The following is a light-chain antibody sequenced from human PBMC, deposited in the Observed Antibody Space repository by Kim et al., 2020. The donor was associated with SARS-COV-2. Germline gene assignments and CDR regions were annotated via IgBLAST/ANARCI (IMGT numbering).Light chain of an antibody. CDR3: QTWDSSTASV. CDR2: DDN. CDR1: NLGDRY. J-gene: IGLJ7*01. V-gene: IGLV3-1*01. Sequence: SYELTQPPSVSVSPGQTATITCSAENLGDRYSSWYQQKAGQSPVLVIYDDNKRPSHIPERFSASLSGNTATLTITGTQPMDAADYYCQTWDSSTASVFGSGTQLTVL.